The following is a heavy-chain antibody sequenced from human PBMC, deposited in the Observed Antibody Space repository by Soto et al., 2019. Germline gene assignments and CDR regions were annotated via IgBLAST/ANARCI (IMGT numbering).Heavy chain of an antibody. V-gene: IGHV1-3*01. J-gene: IGHJ3*02. CDR3: ARDTETLGPRANDALDI. CDR2: INAGSGTT. Sequence: ASVKVSCKATGYTFSAYTMNWVRQAPGQSLEWMGWINAGSGTTKYSQNFQGRVSITRDTSASTVYMELTGLTSEDTAVYYCARDTETLGPRANDALDIWGQGTMVT. D-gene: IGHD3-3*02. CDR1: GYTFSAYT.